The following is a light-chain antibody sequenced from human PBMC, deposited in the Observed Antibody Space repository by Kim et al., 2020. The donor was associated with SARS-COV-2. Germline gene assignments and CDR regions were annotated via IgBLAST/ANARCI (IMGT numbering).Light chain of an antibody. Sequence: SVEDTYTITCQASQDISNFLSGYQHKPGRAPQRLIYDASSLVTGVPSRFSGSGSGTSFTFTIASLQPENIATYFCQQYKDQPPFTFGQGTKLEI. CDR1: QDISNF. CDR3: QQYKDQPPFT. CDR2: DAS. V-gene: IGKV1-33*01. J-gene: IGKJ2*01.